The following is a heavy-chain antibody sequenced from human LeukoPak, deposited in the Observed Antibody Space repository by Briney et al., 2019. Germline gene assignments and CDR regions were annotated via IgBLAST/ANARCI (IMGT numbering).Heavy chain of an antibody. V-gene: IGHV4-4*02. D-gene: IGHD1-26*01. CDR1: GGSISSSNW. CDR2: IYHSGST. J-gene: IGHJ3*02. CDR3: ARRGGSPLGAFDI. Sequence: SGTLPLTCAVSGGSISSSNWWSWVRQPPGKGLEWIGEIYHSGSTNYNPSLKSRVTISVDKSKNQFSLKLSSATAADTAVYYCARRGGSPLGAFDIWGQGTMVTVSS.